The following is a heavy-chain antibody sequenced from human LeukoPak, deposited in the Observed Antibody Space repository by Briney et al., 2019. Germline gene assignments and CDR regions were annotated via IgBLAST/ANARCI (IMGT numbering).Heavy chain of an antibody. CDR3: ARGGSYLDY. Sequence: GSLRLSCAASGFTFSSYAMHWVRQAPGKGLEWVAVISYDGSTKYYADSVKGRFTISRDNSKNTLYLQMNSLRAEDTAVYYCARGGSYLDYWGQGTLVTVSS. V-gene: IGHV3-30*04. J-gene: IGHJ4*02. CDR1: GFTFSSYA. D-gene: IGHD1-26*01. CDR2: ISYDGSTK.